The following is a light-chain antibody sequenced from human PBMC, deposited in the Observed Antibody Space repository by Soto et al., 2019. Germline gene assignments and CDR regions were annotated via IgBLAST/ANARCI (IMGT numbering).Light chain of an antibody. V-gene: IGLV2-8*01. Sequence: QSVLTQPPSASGSPGQSVTISCTGTSSDVGGYNYVSWYQQHPGKAPKLMLYEVSKRPSGVPDRFSGSKSGNTASLTVSGLQAEDEADYYCSSYAGSNNKVFGTGTKVTVL. CDR3: SSYAGSNNKV. CDR1: SSDVGGYNY. CDR2: EVS. J-gene: IGLJ1*01.